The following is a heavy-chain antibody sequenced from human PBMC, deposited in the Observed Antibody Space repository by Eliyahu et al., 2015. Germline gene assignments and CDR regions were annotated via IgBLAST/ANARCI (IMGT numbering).Heavy chain of an antibody. CDR1: GFSLTSSGVG. CDR3: ARVPSWTTSIRGITPGGWFDP. J-gene: IGHJ5*02. V-gene: IGHV2-5*02. CDR2: VYWDDDK. D-gene: IGHD3-10*01. Sequence: QITLKESGPTLVKPTQTLTLTCTFSGFSLTSSGVGVGWIRQPPGKALEWLALVYWDDDKRYSPSLKSRLTITKDTSKNQVVLTMSNMDPMDTATYYCARVPSWTTSIRGITPGGWFDPWGQGTLVTVSS.